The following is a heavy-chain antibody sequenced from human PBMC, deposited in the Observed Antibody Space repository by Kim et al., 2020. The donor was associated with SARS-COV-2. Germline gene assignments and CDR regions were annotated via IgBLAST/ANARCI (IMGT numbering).Heavy chain of an antibody. J-gene: IGHJ4*02. CDR2: IYYSGTS. CDR1: GGSISSYY. Sequence: SETLSLTCTVSGGSISSYYWSWIRQPPGKRLEWIGDIYYSGTSNYNPSLKSRVTISVDTPKNQSSLNLRSVTAADTAVYYCARGYCSGGTCYSYDYWGQG. V-gene: IGHV4-59*01. D-gene: IGHD2-15*01. CDR3: ARGYCSGGTCYSYDY.